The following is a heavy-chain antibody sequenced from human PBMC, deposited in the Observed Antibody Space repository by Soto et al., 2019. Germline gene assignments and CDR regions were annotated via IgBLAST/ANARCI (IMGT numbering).Heavy chain of an antibody. V-gene: IGHV1-18*01. Sequence: ASVKVSCKASGYTFTSYGISWVRQAPGQGLEWMGWISAYNGSTNYAQKLQGRVTMTTDTSTSTACMELRSLRSDDTAVYYCARGYCSGGSCNWYYYYYMDVWGKGTTVTVSS. D-gene: IGHD2-15*01. J-gene: IGHJ6*03. CDR2: ISAYNGST. CDR3: ARGYCSGGSCNWYYYYYMDV. CDR1: GYTFTSYG.